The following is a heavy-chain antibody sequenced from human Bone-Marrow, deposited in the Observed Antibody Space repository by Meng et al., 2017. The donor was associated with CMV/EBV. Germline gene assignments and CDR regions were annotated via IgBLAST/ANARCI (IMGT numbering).Heavy chain of an antibody. V-gene: IGHV1-2*02. CDR1: GYTFTGYY. CDR2: INPNSGGT. CDR3: ARIQFLETANDACDI. J-gene: IGHJ3*02. Sequence: ASVKVSCKASGYTFTGYYMHWVRQAPGQGLEWMGWINPNSGGTNYAQKFQGRVTMTRDTSISTAYMELSRLRSDDTAVYYCARIQFLETANDACDIWRQGTMVTVSS.